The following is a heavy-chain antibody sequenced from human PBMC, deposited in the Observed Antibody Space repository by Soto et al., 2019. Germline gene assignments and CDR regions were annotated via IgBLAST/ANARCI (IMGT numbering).Heavy chain of an antibody. CDR1: GFTFSSYA. Sequence: QVQLVESGGGVVQPGRSLRLSCAASGFTFSSYAMNWVRQAPGKGLEWVAVISYDGSNKYYADSVKGRFTISRDNSQNTLYLQMNSLRAEDTAVYYCARDPMGRYYGSGSYYFDYWGQGTLVTVSS. D-gene: IGHD3-10*01. CDR2: ISYDGSNK. CDR3: ARDPMGRYYGSGSYYFDY. J-gene: IGHJ4*02. V-gene: IGHV3-30*14.